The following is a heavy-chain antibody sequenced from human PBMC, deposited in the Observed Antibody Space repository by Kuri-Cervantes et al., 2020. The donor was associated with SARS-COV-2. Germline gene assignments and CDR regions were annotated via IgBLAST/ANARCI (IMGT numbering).Heavy chain of an antibody. D-gene: IGHD7-27*01. V-gene: IGHV3-30-3*01. CDR1: GFAFSSYA. CDR3: ARESTGEGVLDI. Sequence: GGFLRLSCAASGFAFSSYAMPWVRQAPGKGLEWGAVISYDGSNKYYADPVKGRFTISSDNSKNTLYLQMKSRRAEDTAVFYWARESTGEGVLDIWGQGTMVTVSS. J-gene: IGHJ3*02. CDR2: ISYDGSNK.